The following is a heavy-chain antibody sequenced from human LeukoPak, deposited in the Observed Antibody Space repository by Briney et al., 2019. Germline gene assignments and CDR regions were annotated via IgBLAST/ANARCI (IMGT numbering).Heavy chain of an antibody. Sequence: GRSLRLSCEASGFTFSILPMHWVRQAPGKGLEWVALISSGSEKYYADSVKGRFTISRDNSKNMLYLQMNSLRADDTAVYYCARDLELSAVYYFDSWGQGTLVIVSS. CDR2: ISSGSEK. CDR1: GFTFSILP. D-gene: IGHD3-3*01. CDR3: ARDLELSAVYYFDS. V-gene: IGHV3-30*04. J-gene: IGHJ4*02.